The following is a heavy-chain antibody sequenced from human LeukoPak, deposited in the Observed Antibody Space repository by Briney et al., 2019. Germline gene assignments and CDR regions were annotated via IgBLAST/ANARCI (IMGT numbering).Heavy chain of an antibody. CDR1: GYTFAGYY. D-gene: IGHD2-2*01. CDR3: ARDTLGYCSSTSCSGHYYYGMDV. Sequence: ASVKVSCKASGYTFAGYYMHWVRQAPGQGLEWMGWINPKSGGTNYAQKFQGRVTMTRDTSISTAYMELSRLRSDDTAVYYCARDTLGYCSSTSCSGHYYYGMDVWGQGTTVTVSS. J-gene: IGHJ6*02. CDR2: INPKSGGT. V-gene: IGHV1-2*02.